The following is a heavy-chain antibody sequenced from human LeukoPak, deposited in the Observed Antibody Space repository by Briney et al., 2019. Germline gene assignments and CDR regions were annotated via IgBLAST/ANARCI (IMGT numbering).Heavy chain of an antibody. J-gene: IGHJ4*02. CDR3: AKGSVRYYFDY. CDR1: GFTFSSYV. CDR2: ILGSGAST. Sequence: GGSLRLSCAASGFTFSSYVMSWVRQAPGKGLEWVSIILGSGASTYYADSVKGRFTISRDNSKNTLYLQMDSLRVEDTAVYYCAKGSVRYYFDYWGQGTLVTVSS. V-gene: IGHV3-23*01.